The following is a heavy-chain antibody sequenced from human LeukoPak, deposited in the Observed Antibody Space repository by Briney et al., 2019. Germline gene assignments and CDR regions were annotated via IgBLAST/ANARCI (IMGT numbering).Heavy chain of an antibody. CDR1: GGSINSYY. D-gene: IGHD6-13*01. V-gene: IGHV4-59*08. Sequence: SETLSLTCTVSGGSINSYYWSWIRQPPGKGLEWIGYISYSGTTNCNPSLKSRVTISIDTSKNQFSLKLSSVTAADTAVYYCARHLGAAVWFGPWGQGTLVTVSS. CDR2: ISYSGTT. CDR3: ARHLGAAVWFGP. J-gene: IGHJ5*02.